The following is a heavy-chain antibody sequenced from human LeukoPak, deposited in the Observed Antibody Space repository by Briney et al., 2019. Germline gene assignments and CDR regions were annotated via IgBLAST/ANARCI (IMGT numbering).Heavy chain of an antibody. D-gene: IGHD2-15*01. V-gene: IGHV3-30-3*01. Sequence: GGSLRLSCAASGFTFSSYAMHWVRQAPGKGLEWVAVISYDGSNKYYADSVKGRFTISRDNSKNTLYLQMNSLRAEDTAVYYCARPNRGWFYYYGMDVWGQGTTVTVSS. CDR3: ARPNRGWFYYYGMDV. J-gene: IGHJ6*02. CDR1: GFTFSSYA. CDR2: ISYDGSNK.